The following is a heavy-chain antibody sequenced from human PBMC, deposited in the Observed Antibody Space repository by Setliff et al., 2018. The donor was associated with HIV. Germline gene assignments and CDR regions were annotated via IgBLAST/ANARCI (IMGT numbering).Heavy chain of an antibody. D-gene: IGHD6-6*01. CDR1: GFTFSSYA. J-gene: IGHJ4*02. V-gene: IGHV3-30*04. Sequence: SLTISCVASGFTFSSYAMHWVRQAPGKGLEWVAVTSFDEGIKFYADSVKGRFTISRDNSKNTLYLQMNSLRPEGTAIYYCARDPIKARPDYFDYWGQGTLVTVS. CDR3: ARDPIKARPDYFDY. CDR2: TSFDEGIK.